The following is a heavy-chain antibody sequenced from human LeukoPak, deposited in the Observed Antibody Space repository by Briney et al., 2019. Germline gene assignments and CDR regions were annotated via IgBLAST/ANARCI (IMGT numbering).Heavy chain of an antibody. CDR1: GFTFSSYS. CDR3: ARDIVVVPAAETNLDY. CDR2: ISSSSSYI. V-gene: IGHV3-21*01. D-gene: IGHD2-2*01. Sequence: GGSLRLSCAASGFTFSSYSMNWVRQAPGKGLEWVSSISSSSSYIYYADPVKGRFTISRDNAKNSLYLQMNSLRAEDTAVYYCARDIVVVPAAETNLDYWGQGTLVTVSS. J-gene: IGHJ4*02.